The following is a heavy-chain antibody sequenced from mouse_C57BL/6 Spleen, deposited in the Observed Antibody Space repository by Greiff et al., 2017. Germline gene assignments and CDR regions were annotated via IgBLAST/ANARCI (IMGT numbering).Heavy chain of an antibody. Sequence: EVQLVESGGGLVKPGGSLKLSCAASGFTFSSYAMSWVRQTPEKRLEWVATISDGGSYTYYPDNVKGRFTISRDNAKNNLYLQMSHLKSEDTAMYYCARDSITTVVGFDYWGQVTTLTVSS. CDR2: ISDGGSYT. J-gene: IGHJ2*01. CDR3: ARDSITTVVGFDY. D-gene: IGHD1-1*01. V-gene: IGHV5-4*01. CDR1: GFTFSSYA.